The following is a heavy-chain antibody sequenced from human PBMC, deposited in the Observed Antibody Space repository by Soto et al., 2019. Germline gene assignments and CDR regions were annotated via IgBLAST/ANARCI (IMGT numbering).Heavy chain of an antibody. V-gene: IGHV3-11*01. Sequence: GSLRLSCAASGFTFSDYYMSWIRQAPGKGLEWVSYISSSGMTIYYADSVKGRLTISRDNAKNSLYLQMNSLRAEDTAPYYCARLGRYSSGPFDYWGQGTRVTVSS. J-gene: IGHJ4*02. CDR3: ARLGRYSSGPFDY. CDR2: ISSSGMTI. D-gene: IGHD6-19*01. CDR1: GFTFSDYY.